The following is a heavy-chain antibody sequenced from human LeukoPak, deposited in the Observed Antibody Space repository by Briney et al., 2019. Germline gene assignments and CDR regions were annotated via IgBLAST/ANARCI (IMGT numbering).Heavy chain of an antibody. CDR1: GFTFSSYA. J-gene: IGHJ4*02. D-gene: IGHD6-13*01. Sequence: GGSLRLSCAASGFTFSSYAMSWVRQAPGKGLEWVSAISGSGGSTYYADSVKGRFTISRDNAKNTLYLQMNSLRAEDTAVYYCAKDTPDRVAAATDDYYFDYWGQGTLVTVSS. CDR3: AKDTPDRVAAATDDYYFDY. V-gene: IGHV3-23*01. CDR2: ISGSGGST.